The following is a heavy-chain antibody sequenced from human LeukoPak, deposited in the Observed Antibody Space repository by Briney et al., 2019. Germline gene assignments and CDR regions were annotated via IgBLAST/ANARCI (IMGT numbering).Heavy chain of an antibody. CDR3: TRSTLVVTAMGY. V-gene: IGHV3-15*01. D-gene: IGHD2-21*02. CDR2: IKSKTDGGTT. Sequence: GGSLRLSCAASGFTFSNAWMSWVRQAPGKGLEWVVRIKSKTDGGTTDYAAPVKGRFTISRDDSKNTLYLQMNSLKTEDTAVYYCTRSTLVVTAMGYWGQGTLVTVSS. J-gene: IGHJ4*02. CDR1: GFTFSNAW.